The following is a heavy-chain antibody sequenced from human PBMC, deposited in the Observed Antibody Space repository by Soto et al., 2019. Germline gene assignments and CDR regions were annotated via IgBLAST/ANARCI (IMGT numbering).Heavy chain of an antibody. V-gene: IGHV3-23*01. D-gene: IGHD6-19*01. CDR1: GFTFSSYP. CDR2: ISGSAGST. Sequence: QTGGSLRLSCVVSGFTFSSYPMSWVRQAPGKGLEWVSCISGSAGSTYYAGSVKGRFTISRDSSKNTLYLQMNSLRAEDTALYYCAKLGAVAGKGCWGQGTLVTVSS. J-gene: IGHJ4*02. CDR3: AKLGAVAGKGC.